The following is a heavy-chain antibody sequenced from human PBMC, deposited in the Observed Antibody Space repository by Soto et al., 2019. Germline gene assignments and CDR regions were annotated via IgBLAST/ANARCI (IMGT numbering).Heavy chain of an antibody. J-gene: IGHJ3*02. Sequence: EVRLLESGAGLVQPGGSLRLSCAASGFRFSSYAMSWVRQAPGKGLEWVSAIRGKGDNTYYIDSAKGRFTISRDNSKNTLYLQMTSLRVDDTAIYYCATGREADSDGTGDALEMWGQGTMVTVSS. CDR1: GFRFSSYA. D-gene: IGHD2-21*02. CDR3: ATGREADSDGTGDALEM. V-gene: IGHV3-23*01. CDR2: IRGKGDNT.